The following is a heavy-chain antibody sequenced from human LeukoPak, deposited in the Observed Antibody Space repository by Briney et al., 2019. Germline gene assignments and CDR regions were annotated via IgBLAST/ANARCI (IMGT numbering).Heavy chain of an antibody. CDR1: GFTFSSYA. Sequence: PGGSLRLSCAASGFTFSSYAMHWVRQAPGKGLEWVAVISYDGSNKYYVDSVKGRFTISRDNSKNTLYLQMNSLRAEDTAVYYCARDGGGIAARPPGDYWGQGTLVTVSS. CDR3: ARDGGGIAARPPGDY. D-gene: IGHD6-6*01. J-gene: IGHJ4*02. CDR2: ISYDGSNK. V-gene: IGHV3-30-3*01.